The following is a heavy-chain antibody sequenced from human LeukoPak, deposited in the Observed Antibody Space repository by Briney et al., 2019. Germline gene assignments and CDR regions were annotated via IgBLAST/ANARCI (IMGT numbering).Heavy chain of an antibody. J-gene: IGHJ4*02. CDR3: ASYSYALDYLAY. CDR1: DFTVSNTY. Sequence: GGSLRLSCAASDFTVSNTYMTWVRQTPGKGLEGVSFIYSRGATYYADSVKGRFTISRDNSKNTLYLQMNSLRDEDTAVYYCASYSYALDYLAYWGRGTLVTVSS. V-gene: IGHV3-53*01. D-gene: IGHD5-18*01. CDR2: IYSRGAT.